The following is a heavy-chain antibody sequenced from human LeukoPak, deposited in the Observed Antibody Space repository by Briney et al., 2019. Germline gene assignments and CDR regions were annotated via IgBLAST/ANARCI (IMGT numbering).Heavy chain of an antibody. CDR3: ARTAVAGTLRCFDL. D-gene: IGHD4-17*01. V-gene: IGHV3-30*02. CDR1: DFTFSNFG. CDR2: IRYDGSNN. Sequence: GGSLRLSCVASDFTFSNFGMHWVRRAPGKGLEWLSFIRYDGSNNYHADSVKGRFSISRENSKNTLHLQMNTLRPDDTAVYYCARTAVAGTLRCFDLWGQGTLVIVSS. J-gene: IGHJ5*02.